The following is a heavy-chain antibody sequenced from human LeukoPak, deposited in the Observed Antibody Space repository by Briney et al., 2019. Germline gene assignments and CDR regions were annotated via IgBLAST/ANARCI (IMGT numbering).Heavy chain of an antibody. D-gene: IGHD3/OR15-3a*01. CDR2: IIPIFGTA. CDR3: ARAGLGFGAFDI. V-gene: IGHV1-69*05. CDR1: GGTFSSYA. J-gene: IGHJ3*02. Sequence: SVKVSCKASGGTFSSYAISWVRQAPGQGLEWMGGIIPIFGTANYAQKFQGRVTITTDESTSTAYMELSSLRSEDTAVYYCARAGLGFGAFDIWGQGTMVTVSS.